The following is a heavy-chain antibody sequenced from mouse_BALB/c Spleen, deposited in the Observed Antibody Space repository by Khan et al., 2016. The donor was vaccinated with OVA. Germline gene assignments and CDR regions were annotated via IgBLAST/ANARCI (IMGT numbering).Heavy chain of an antibody. J-gene: IGHJ3*01. CDR3: VRGRSY. Sequence: EVQLQESGPGLVKPSQSLSLTCTVTGYSITSDYAWNWIRQFPGNRLEWLGYIDYRVSPSQQPSLTSRMFITRDTSKNQIFLQLNSVTTEDTATYYCVRGRSYWGQGTLVTVAA. V-gene: IGHV3-2*02. CDR1: GYSITSDYA. CDR2: IDYRVSP.